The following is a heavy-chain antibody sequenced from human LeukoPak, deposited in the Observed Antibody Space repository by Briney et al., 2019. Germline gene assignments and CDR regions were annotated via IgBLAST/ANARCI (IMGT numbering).Heavy chain of an antibody. Sequence: GRSLRLSCAASGFTFSSYGMHWVRQAPGKGLEWVAVISYDGSNKYYADSVKGRFTISRDNSKNTLYLQMNSLRAEDTAVYYCARDLLEMATTPDYWGQGTLVTVSS. CDR1: GFTFSSYG. D-gene: IGHD5-24*01. J-gene: IGHJ4*02. V-gene: IGHV3-30*03. CDR2: ISYDGSNK. CDR3: ARDLLEMATTPDY.